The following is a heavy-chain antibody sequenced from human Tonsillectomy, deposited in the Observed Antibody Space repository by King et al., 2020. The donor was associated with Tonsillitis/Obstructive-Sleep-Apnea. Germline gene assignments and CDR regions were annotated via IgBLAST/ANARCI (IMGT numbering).Heavy chain of an antibody. Sequence: VQLVESGAEVKKPGESLRISCKGSGYSFTSYWISWVRQMPGKGLEWMGRIDPSDSYTNYSPSFQGHVTISADKSTSTAYLQWSSLKASDTAMYYCARHVRGYCSSTSCYRGVYYYYYMDVWGKGTTVTVSS. D-gene: IGHD2-2*01. J-gene: IGHJ6*03. CDR2: IDPSDSYT. CDR1: GYSFTSYW. CDR3: ARHVRGYCSSTSCYRGVYYYYYMDV. V-gene: IGHV5-10-1*01.